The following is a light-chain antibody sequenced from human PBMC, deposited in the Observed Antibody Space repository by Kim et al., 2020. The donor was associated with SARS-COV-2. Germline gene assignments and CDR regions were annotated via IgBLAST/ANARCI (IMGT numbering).Light chain of an antibody. J-gene: IGLJ2*01. CDR1: SLRSDY. CDR3: KSRDILGNVV. CDR2: GKD. Sequence: VALGQTVRITCQGDSLRSDYATWYQQKSGQAPVLVFYGKDKRPSGIPDRFSGSSSGSTASLTITGAQAADEADYYCKSRDILGNVVFGGGTKGTVL. V-gene: IGLV3-19*01.